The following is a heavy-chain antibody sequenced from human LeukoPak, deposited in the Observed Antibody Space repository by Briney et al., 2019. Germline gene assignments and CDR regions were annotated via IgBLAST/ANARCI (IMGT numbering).Heavy chain of an antibody. CDR2: IYTSGST. J-gene: IGHJ4*02. CDR1: GGSISRYY. V-gene: IGHV4-4*07. Sequence: SGTLCLTCTVSGGSISRYYWSWIRQPAGKGLEWIGRIYTSGSTNYNPPLKSRVTMSVDTTKNQFSLKLSSVTAADTAVYSWARGGIAAAGTFDYWGQGTLVTVSS. D-gene: IGHD6-13*01. CDR3: ARGGIAAAGTFDY.